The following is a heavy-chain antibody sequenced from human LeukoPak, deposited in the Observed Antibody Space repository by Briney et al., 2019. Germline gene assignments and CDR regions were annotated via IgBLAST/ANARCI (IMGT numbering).Heavy chain of an antibody. Sequence: GRSLRLSCAASGFTFNTYGMHWVRQAPGKGLEWVALIWYDGSITYYADSVKGRFTISRDNSKNTLYLQLTSLRAEDTAVYYCAKVSVQYSGSSDGFDCWGQGTLVTVSS. CDR3: AKVSVQYSGSSDGFDC. CDR2: IWYDGSIT. D-gene: IGHD5-12*01. J-gene: IGHJ4*02. CDR1: GFTFNTYG. V-gene: IGHV3-33*06.